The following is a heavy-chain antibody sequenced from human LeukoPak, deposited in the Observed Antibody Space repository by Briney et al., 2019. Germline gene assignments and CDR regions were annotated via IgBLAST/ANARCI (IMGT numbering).Heavy chain of an antibody. Sequence: SETLSLTCSVSGYSTINDYYWGWVRQSPGKGLEWIGTVFRTGTTYYNPSLKSRVTSSVDSSKKQFSLKVTSVTAADTAVYYCARHHYQVQYWSDLWGQGILVNVSS. CDR1: GYSTINDYY. D-gene: IGHD2-2*02. J-gene: IGHJ5*01. V-gene: IGHV4-38-2*02. CDR2: VFRTGTT. CDR3: ARHHYQVQYWSDL.